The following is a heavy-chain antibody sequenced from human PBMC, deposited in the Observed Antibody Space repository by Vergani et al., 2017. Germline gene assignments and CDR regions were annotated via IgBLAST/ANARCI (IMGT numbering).Heavy chain of an antibody. D-gene: IGHD1-26*01. CDR3: ARGPSGSYSGDNWFDP. CDR2: IYHSGST. J-gene: IGHJ5*02. V-gene: IGHV4-59*01. CDR1: GGSISSYY. Sequence: QVQLQESGPGLVEPSETLSLTCTVSGGSISSYYWSWIRQPPGKGLEWIGYIYHSGSTNYNPSLKSRVTISVDTSKNQFSLKLSPVTAADTAVYYCARGPSGSYSGDNWFDPWGQGTLVTVSS.